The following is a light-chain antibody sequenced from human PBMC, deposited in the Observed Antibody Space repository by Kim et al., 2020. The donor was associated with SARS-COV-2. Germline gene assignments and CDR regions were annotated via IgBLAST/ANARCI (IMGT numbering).Light chain of an antibody. CDR3: SSYAGSNNFEV. CDR1: SSDVGGYNY. CDR2: EVS. V-gene: IGLV2-8*01. Sequence: QSVTISYTGTSSDVGGYNYVSWYQQHPGKAPKLMIYEVSKRPSGVPDRFSGSKSGNTASLTVSGLQAEDEADYYCSSYAGSNNFEVFGTGTKVTVL. J-gene: IGLJ1*01.